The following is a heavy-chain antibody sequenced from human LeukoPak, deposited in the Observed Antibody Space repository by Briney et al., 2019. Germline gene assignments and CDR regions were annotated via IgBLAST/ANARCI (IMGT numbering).Heavy chain of an antibody. D-gene: IGHD6-13*01. Sequence: GGSLRLSCAASGFTFSSYDMHWVRQVTGKGLEWVSVIGTSGDTYYPGSVKGRFTISRENAKNSLYLQMNSLRAGDTAVYYCARGKDSSSWYLDYWGQGTLVTVSS. V-gene: IGHV3-13*04. CDR2: IGTSGDT. J-gene: IGHJ4*02. CDR3: ARGKDSSSWYLDY. CDR1: GFTFSSYD.